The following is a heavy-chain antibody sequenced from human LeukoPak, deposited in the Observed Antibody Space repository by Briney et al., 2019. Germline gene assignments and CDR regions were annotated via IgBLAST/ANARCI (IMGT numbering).Heavy chain of an antibody. J-gene: IGHJ5*02. V-gene: IGHV1-2*06. Sequence: ASVRVSCKASGYTFSDFYMHWVRQAPGQGLEWMGRINPNSGGTNYAQKFQGRVTMTRDTSISTAYMELSRLRSDDTAVYYCARVGITMVRGVMSGKGLDWFDPWGQGTLVTVSS. CDR3: ARVGITMVRGVMSGKGLDWFDP. CDR2: INPNSGGT. CDR1: GYTFSDFY. D-gene: IGHD3-10*01.